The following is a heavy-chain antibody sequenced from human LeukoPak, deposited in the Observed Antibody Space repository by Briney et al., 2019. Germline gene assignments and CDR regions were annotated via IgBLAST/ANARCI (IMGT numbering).Heavy chain of an antibody. CDR2: ISFDGSNK. V-gene: IGHV3-30*18. CDR3: PKDTSVAGTGSFDN. J-gene: IGHJ4*02. D-gene: IGHD6-19*01. CDR1: GFTFSSYG. Sequence: GGSLRLSCAASGFTFSSYGMHWVRQAPGKGLEWVAVISFDGSNKYYADSVKGRFTISRDNSRNMLNLQMNSQRVDDTAVYYCPKDTSVAGTGSFDNWGQGTLVTVSS.